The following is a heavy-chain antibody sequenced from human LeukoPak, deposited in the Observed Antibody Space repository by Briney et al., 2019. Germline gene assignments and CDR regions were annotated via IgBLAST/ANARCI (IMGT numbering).Heavy chain of an antibody. CDR2: INANSGGT. V-gene: IGHV1-2*02. CDR1: GHTFTGYY. CDR3: ARVPRTARRATDVWFDP. J-gene: IGHJ5*02. Sequence: GASVRVSCKASGHTFTGYYMHWVRQAPGQGLEWMGWINANSGGTNYAQKFQGRVTMTRDTSISTAYMELSRLRSDDTAVYYCARVPRTARRATDVWFDPWGQGTLVTVSS. D-gene: IGHD6-6*01.